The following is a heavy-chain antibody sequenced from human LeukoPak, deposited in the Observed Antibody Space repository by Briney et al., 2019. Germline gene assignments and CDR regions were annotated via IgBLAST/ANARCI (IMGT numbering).Heavy chain of an antibody. D-gene: IGHD3/OR15-3a*01. V-gene: IGHV3-7*01. J-gene: IGHJ4*02. CDR3: VRDGRPLDY. CDR2: IKQDGGER. CDR1: GFTFDNYW. Sequence: GGSLRLSCTASGFTFDNYWMTWVRQPPGKGLEWVANIKQDGGERYYVDSVRGRFTISRDNSKNSLYLQMNSLRAEDTAVYYCVRDGRPLDYWGQGTLVIVS.